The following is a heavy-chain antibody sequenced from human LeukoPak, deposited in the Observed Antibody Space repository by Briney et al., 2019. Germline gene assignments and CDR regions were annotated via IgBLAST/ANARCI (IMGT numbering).Heavy chain of an antibody. V-gene: IGHV3-23*01. CDR3: AKGRRGITIFGVDPFYWYFDL. D-gene: IGHD3-3*01. Sequence: GGSLRLSCAASGFTFSSYAMSWVRQAPGKGLEWVSAISGSGGSTYYADSVKGRFTISRDNSKNTLYLQMNSLRAEDTAVYYCAKGRRGITIFGVDPFYWYFDLWGRGTLVTVSS. CDR1: GFTFSSYA. J-gene: IGHJ2*01. CDR2: ISGSGGST.